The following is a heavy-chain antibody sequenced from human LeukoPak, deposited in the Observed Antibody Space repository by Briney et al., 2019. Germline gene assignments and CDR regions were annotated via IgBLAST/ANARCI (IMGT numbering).Heavy chain of an antibody. V-gene: IGHV3-48*03. J-gene: IGHJ4*02. CDR3: ARGPYSSNWYVDY. D-gene: IGHD6-13*01. Sequence: GGSLRLSCAASGFTLSSYEMNWVRLAPGKGLEWISYLSRTGNSIYYADSVKGRFTISRDSAKNSLYLQMNSLRAEDTAVYYCARGPYSSNWYVDYWGQGTLVTVAS. CDR1: GFTLSSYE. CDR2: LSRTGNSI.